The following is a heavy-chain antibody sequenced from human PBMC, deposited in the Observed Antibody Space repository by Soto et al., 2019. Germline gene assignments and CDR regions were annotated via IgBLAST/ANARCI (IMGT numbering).Heavy chain of an antibody. V-gene: IGHV4-34*12. D-gene: IGHD3-16*01. Sequence: PSETLSLTCAVYGGSFTDYYWTWIRQPPGKGLEWVGKIIHSGGTNYSPSLKSRVTISVDTSKMQFALKVTSVAAADTAIYCCAMIPVDTYMIYWFDPWGQGTLVTVS. CDR3: AMIPVDTYMIYWFDP. J-gene: IGHJ5*01. CDR1: GGSFTDYY. CDR2: IIHSGGT.